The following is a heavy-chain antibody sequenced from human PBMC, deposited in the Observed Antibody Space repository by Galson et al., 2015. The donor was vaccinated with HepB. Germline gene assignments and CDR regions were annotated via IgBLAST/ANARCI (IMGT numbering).Heavy chain of an antibody. J-gene: IGHJ5*02. CDR1: GFSLSTSGMC. V-gene: IGHV2-70*11. D-gene: IGHD3-10*01. CDR3: ARIQVDYYGSGSYYAGFDP. CDR2: IGWADVK. Sequence: PALVKPTQTLTLTCPFSGFSLSTSGMCVSWIRQPPGKALEWLVRIGWADVKYYSTSLKTRLTISKDPSKNQVVLTMSNMDPVDTATYYCARIQVDYYGSGSYYAGFDPWGQGTLVTVSS.